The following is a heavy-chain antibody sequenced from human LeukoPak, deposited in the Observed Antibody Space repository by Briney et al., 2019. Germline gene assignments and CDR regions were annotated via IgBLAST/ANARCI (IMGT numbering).Heavy chain of an antibody. V-gene: IGHV3-23*01. D-gene: IGHD3-3*01. CDR3: AKDTAAGFWSGPLVYYYYMDV. Sequence: GGSLRLSCAASGFTFSSYGMNWVRQAPGKGLEWVSTISGTGGSTSYADSVKGRFTISRDNSKNTLYLQMNSLRAEDTAVYYCAKDTAAGFWSGPLVYYYYMDVWGKGTTVTVSS. J-gene: IGHJ6*03. CDR2: ISGTGGST. CDR1: GFTFSSYG.